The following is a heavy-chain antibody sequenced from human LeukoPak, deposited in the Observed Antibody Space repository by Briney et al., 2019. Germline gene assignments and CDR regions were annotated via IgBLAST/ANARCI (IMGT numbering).Heavy chain of an antibody. CDR1: GGSISSYY. J-gene: IGHJ4*02. D-gene: IGHD6-13*01. Sequence: SETLSLTCTVSGGSISSYYWSWIRQPPGKGLEWIGCIYYTGSTSYNPSLQSRVTISVDTSKNQFSLKLSSVTAADTAVYYCATQPDGSRWYNFDFWGQGSLVTVSS. V-gene: IGHV4-59*01. CDR2: IYYTGST. CDR3: ATQPDGSRWYNFDF.